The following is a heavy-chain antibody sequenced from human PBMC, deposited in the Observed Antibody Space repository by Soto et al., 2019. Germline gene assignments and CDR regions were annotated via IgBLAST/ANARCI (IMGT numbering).Heavy chain of an antibody. CDR2: IYHTGST. CDR3: AARYAQFFDF. Sequence: SETLSLTCAVSGDSISTRYWWSWVRQSPGKGLDWIGEIYHTGSTNYNPSLKSRVTISLDKSKYQFSLKLNSVTAADTAVYYCAARYAQFFDFWGHGTQVTVSS. D-gene: IGHD1-1*01. J-gene: IGHJ4*01. CDR1: GDSISTRYW. V-gene: IGHV4-4*02.